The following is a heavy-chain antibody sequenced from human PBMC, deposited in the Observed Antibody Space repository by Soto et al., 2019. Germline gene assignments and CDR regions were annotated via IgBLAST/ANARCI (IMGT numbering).Heavy chain of an antibody. CDR1: GFTFSSYW. J-gene: IGHJ6*02. CDR3: ARSSATSKTYYYYYGMDV. V-gene: IGHV3-7*05. Sequence: GGSLRLSCAASGFTFSSYWMSWVRQAPGKGLEWVANIKQDGSEKYYVDSVKGRFTISRDNAKNSLYLQMNSLRAEDTAVYYCARSSATSKTYYYYYGMDVWGQGTTVTVSS. CDR2: IKQDGSEK.